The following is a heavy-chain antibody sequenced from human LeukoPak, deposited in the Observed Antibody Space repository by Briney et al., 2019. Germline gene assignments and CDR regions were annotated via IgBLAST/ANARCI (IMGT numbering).Heavy chain of an antibody. Sequence: SETLSLTCTVSGGSISSYYWSWIRQPAGKGLEWIGRIYTSGSTNYNPSLKSRVTISVDTSKNQFSLKLSSVTAADTAVYYCATPYSGSSKVDYWGQGTLVTVSS. CDR2: IYTSGST. D-gene: IGHD1-26*01. CDR3: ATPYSGSSKVDY. V-gene: IGHV4-4*07. CDR1: GGSISSYY. J-gene: IGHJ4*02.